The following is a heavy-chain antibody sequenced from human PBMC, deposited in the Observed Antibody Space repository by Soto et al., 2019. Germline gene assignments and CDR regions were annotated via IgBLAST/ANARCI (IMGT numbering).Heavy chain of an antibody. CDR3: TTEKGSGYDYSYYYYYYGRDV. D-gene: IGHD5-12*01. J-gene: IGHJ6*04. Sequence: PGGSLRLSCAASGFTFSNAWMNWVRQAPGKGLEWVGRIKSKTDGGTPDYAAPVKGRFTISRDDSKNTLYLQMNSLKTEDTAVFYCTTEKGSGYDYSYYYYYYGRDVGGKGTTVTFSS. CDR1: GFTFSNAW. CDR2: IKSKTDGGTP. V-gene: IGHV3-15*07.